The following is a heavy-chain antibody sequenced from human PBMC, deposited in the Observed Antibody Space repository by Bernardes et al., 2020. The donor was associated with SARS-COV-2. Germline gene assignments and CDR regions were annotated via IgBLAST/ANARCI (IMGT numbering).Heavy chain of an antibody. D-gene: IGHD5-12*01. J-gene: IGHJ4*02. Sequence: GGSLRLSCAASGFTFSSYGMHWVRQAPGKGLEWVAVISYDGGEKLYADSVKGRFTISRDNSKNTLYLQMNSLRAEDTAVYYCATTPQYGYTRVFDFWGQGTLVTVSS. CDR1: GFTFSSYG. V-gene: IGHV3-30*03. CDR3: ATTPQYGYTRVFDF. CDR2: ISYDGGEK.